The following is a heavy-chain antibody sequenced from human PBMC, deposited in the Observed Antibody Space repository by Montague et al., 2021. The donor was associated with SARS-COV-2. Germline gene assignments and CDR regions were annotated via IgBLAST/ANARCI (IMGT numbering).Heavy chain of an antibody. CDR1: GGSFSAYY. J-gene: IGHJ6*02. V-gene: IGHV4-34*01. CDR2: INHSGST. D-gene: IGHD3-10*01. Sequence: SETLSLTCAVYGGSFSAYYWNWIRQPPGKGLEWIGDINHSGSTNFNPSLQSRVTVSLDTSKNQFSLKLRSVTAADTAVYYCARAVRGVIILSPYYAMDVWGQGTSVTVSS. CDR3: ARAVRGVIILSPYYAMDV.